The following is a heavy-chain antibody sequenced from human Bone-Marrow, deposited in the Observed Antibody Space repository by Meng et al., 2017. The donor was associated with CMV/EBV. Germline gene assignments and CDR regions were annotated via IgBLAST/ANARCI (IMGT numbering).Heavy chain of an antibody. D-gene: IGHD4-17*01. V-gene: IGHV3-30-3*01. CDR2: ISYDGSNK. CDR1: GFTFSSYA. Sequence: GGSLRLSCAASGFTFSSYAMHWVRQAPGKGLEWVAVISYDGSNKYYAGSVKGRFTISKENSKNTLYLKMNSRGAEDTAVYYCARDPYDYGDYWGQGTLVTVSS. CDR3: ARDPYDYGDY. J-gene: IGHJ4*02.